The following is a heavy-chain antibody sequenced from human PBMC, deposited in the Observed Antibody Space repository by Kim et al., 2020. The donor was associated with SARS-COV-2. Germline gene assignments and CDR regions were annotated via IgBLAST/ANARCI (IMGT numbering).Heavy chain of an antibody. CDR1: GGSVSSGSYY. D-gene: IGHD5-18*01. J-gene: IGHJ4*02. CDR2: IYYSGST. V-gene: IGHV4-61*01. Sequence: SETLSLTCTVSGGSVSSGSYYWSWIRQPPGKGLEWIGYIYYSGSTNYNPSLKSRVTISVDTSKNQFSLKLSSVTAADTAVYYCARDLYSYGSYYFDYWGQGTLVTVSS. CDR3: ARDLYSYGSYYFDY.